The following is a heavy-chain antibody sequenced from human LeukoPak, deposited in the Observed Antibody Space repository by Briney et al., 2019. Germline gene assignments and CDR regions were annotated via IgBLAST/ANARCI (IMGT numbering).Heavy chain of an antibody. J-gene: IGHJ4*02. CDR2: IIPIFGTA. CDR1: GGTFSSYA. D-gene: IGHD6-13*01. CDR3: ARGGMAAAAVYYFDY. V-gene: IGHV1-69*13. Sequence: GASVKVSCKASGGTFSSYAISWVRQAPGQGLEWMGGIIPIFGTANYAQKFQGRVTITADESTSTAYMELSSLRSEDTAVYYCARGGMAAAAVYYFDYWGQGTLVTVSS.